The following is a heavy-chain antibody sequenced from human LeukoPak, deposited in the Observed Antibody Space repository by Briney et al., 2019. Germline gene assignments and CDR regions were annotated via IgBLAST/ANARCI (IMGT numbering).Heavy chain of an antibody. J-gene: IGHJ5*02. CDR3: ARNSPRDVAGRQFLPGVLSLLSQCDNCFDP. CDR2: INTYNGNT. CDR1: GYTFTNYG. Sequence: GASVKVSCKASGYTFTNYGISWVRQAPGQGLEWMGWINTYNGNTNYAQKFQGRVTMTTDTSTSTAYMELRNLRSDDTAVYYCARNSPRDVAGRQFLPGVLSLLSQCDNCFDPWGQGTLVSVSS. D-gene: IGHD7-27*01. V-gene: IGHV1-18*04.